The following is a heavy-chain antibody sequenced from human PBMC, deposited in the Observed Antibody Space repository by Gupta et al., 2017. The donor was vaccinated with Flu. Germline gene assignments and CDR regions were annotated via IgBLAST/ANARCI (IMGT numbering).Heavy chain of an antibody. CDR2: ISSSSRTI. CDR3: ATYYDSSGYQT. J-gene: IGHJ5*02. Sequence: EVQLVESGGGLVQPGGSLRLSCVASGFTFNSYSMNWVRQVPGKGLEWVSYISSSSRTIYYADSVKGRFTISRDNGKNSVYLQMNSLRVEDTAVYYGATYYDSSGYQTWGQGTLVTVSS. CDR1: GFTFNSYS. V-gene: IGHV3-48*01. D-gene: IGHD3-22*01.